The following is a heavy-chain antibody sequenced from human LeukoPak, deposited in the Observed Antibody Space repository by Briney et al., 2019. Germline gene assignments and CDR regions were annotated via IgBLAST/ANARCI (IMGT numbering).Heavy chain of an antibody. J-gene: IGHJ6*02. CDR2: ISSSSSYT. D-gene: IGHD6-13*01. CDR3: ARGEAAGTRHGMVA. V-gene: IGHV3-11*06. CDR1: GFTFSDYY. Sequence: PGGSLRLSCADSGFTFSDYYMSRMRQAPGKGLEWASYISSSSSYTNYADSVKGRFTISRDNAKNSLYLQMNSLRAEDTAVYYCARGEAAGTRHGMVAWGQGTTVTVSS.